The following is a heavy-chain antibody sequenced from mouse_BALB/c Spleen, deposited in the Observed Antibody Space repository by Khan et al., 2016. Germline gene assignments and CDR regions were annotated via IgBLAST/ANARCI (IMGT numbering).Heavy chain of an antibody. CDR1: GFTFSDYY. CDR2: ISDGGHYT. Sequence: EVELVESGGGLVKPGGSLKLSCAASGFTFSDYYMYWVRQTPEKRLEWVAIISDGGHYTYYPDSVKGRFTISRDNAETTLYLQMNSLKSEDKAIYYCVRDSIITTTRVWFAYWGQGTLVTVSA. CDR3: VRDSIITTTRVWFAY. V-gene: IGHV5-4*02. D-gene: IGHD2-4*01. J-gene: IGHJ3*01.